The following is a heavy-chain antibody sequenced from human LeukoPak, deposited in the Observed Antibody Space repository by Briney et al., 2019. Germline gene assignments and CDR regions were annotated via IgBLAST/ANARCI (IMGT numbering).Heavy chain of an antibody. Sequence: SSETLSLTCTVSGGSISSYYWSWIRQPPGKGLEEIGYIYYTGSTNYNPSLKSRVTISVDTSKNQISLKMSSVTAADTAVYYCARGNFPGRLNYWGQGTLVSVSS. D-gene: IGHD3-3*01. CDR3: ARGNFPGRLNY. J-gene: IGHJ4*02. CDR1: GGSISSYY. V-gene: IGHV4-59*01. CDR2: IYYTGST.